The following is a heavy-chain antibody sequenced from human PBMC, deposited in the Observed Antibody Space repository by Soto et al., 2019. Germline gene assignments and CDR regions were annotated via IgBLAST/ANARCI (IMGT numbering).Heavy chain of an antibody. CDR3: ASLFGRSSSDYYYYGMDV. Sequence: SETLSLTCAVYGGSFSGYYWSWIRQPPGKGLEWIGEINHSGSTNYNPSLKSRVTISVDTSKNQFSLKLSSVTAADTAVYYCASLFGRSSSDYYYYGMDVWDEGTTVTVSA. J-gene: IGHJ6*04. CDR2: INHSGST. CDR1: GGSFSGYY. V-gene: IGHV4-34*01. D-gene: IGHD6-6*01.